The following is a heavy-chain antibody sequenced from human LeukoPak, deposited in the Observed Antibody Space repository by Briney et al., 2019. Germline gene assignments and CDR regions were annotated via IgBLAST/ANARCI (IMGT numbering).Heavy chain of an antibody. CDR2: INPDSGGT. V-gene: IGHV1-2*06. J-gene: IGHJ3*02. Sequence: ASVKVSCKASGYIFTDFYIHRVRQAPGQGLEWMGRINPDSGGTNFAQEFQARVTVTRDTSISTAYMELSTLRSDDTAVYYCARPRATKLVDDGFDIWGQGTIVTVSS. CDR3: ARPRATKLVDDGFDI. D-gene: IGHD1-26*01. CDR1: GYIFTDFY.